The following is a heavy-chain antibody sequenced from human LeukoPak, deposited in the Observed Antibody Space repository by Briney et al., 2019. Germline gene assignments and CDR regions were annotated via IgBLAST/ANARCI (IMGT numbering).Heavy chain of an antibody. D-gene: IGHD1-1*01. CDR2: VFHSGIT. Sequence: SETLSLTCSVSGYSISSGYYWGWIRQPPGKGLEWIGSVFHSGITYYKPSLKSRVTILVDTSKNQFSLKLTSVTAADTAVYYCARAVQLERPPPLIGYYYMDVWGKGTTVTVSS. CDR3: ARAVQLERPPPLIGYYYMDV. CDR1: GYSISSGYY. V-gene: IGHV4-38-2*02. J-gene: IGHJ6*03.